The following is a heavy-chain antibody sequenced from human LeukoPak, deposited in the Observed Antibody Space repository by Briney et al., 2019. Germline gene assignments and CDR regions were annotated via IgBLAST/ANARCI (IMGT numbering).Heavy chain of an antibody. CDR2: ISSSSSYI. V-gene: IGHV3-21*01. D-gene: IGHD3-10*01. J-gene: IGHJ3*02. CDR1: GFTFSSYS. Sequence: GGSLRLSCAASGFTFSSYSMNWVRQAPGKGLEWVSSISSSSSYIYYADSVKGRFTISRDNAKNSLYLQMNSLRAEDTAVYYCAKGAYYGLGGAFDIWGQGTMVTVSS. CDR3: AKGAYYGLGGAFDI.